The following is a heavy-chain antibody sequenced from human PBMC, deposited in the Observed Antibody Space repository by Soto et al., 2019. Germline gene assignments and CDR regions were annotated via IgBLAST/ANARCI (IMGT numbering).Heavy chain of an antibody. CDR1: GFTFSSFW. Sequence: PGGSLRLSCAASGFTFSSFWMNWVRQAPGKALEWVAMIKEGGTEKYYVDSVEGRFTISRDNAKNLLFLQMDSLRAEDTAVYYCSIGAGSSGKWGQGTLVTVSS. CDR3: SIGAGSSGK. V-gene: IGHV3-7*03. J-gene: IGHJ4*02. CDR2: IKEGGTEK. D-gene: IGHD6-19*01.